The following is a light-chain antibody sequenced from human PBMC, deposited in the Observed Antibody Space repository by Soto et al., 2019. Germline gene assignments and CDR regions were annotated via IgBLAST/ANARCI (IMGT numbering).Light chain of an antibody. J-gene: IGKJ3*01. CDR2: ATS. CDR1: QSVGSSY. CDR3: QQYQT. V-gene: IGKV3-20*01. Sequence: EIVLTQSPGTLSLSPGERATLSCRASQSVGSSYLAWYQQKPGQAPRLLIYATSSRATGIPDRFSGSGSGTDFTLTISGLEDEDFAVYYCQQYQTFGPGTKVDI.